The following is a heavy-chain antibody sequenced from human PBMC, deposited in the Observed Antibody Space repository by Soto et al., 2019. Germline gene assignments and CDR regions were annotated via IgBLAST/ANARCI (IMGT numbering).Heavy chain of an antibody. V-gene: IGHV1-3*01. CDR2: INAGNGNT. CDR3: ARGESVVGDY. CDR1: GGTFSSYA. J-gene: IGHJ4*01. D-gene: IGHD2-15*01. Sequence: ASVKVSCKASGGTFSSYAISWVRQAPGQGLGWMGGINAGNGNTKCSQKFQDRVTITRDTSASTAYMELSSLRSEDTAVYYCARGESVVGDYWGQ.